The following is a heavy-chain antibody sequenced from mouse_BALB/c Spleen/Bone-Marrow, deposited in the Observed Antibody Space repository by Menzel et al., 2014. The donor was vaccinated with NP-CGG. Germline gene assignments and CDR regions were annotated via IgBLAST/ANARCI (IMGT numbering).Heavy chain of an antibody. D-gene: IGHD1-1*01. J-gene: IGHJ2*01. CDR1: GYSITSDYA. V-gene: IGHV3-2*02. CDR3: ARKVVRSYCDY. CDR2: IRYSGGT. Sequence: EVQLQESGPGLVKPSQSLSLTCTVTGYSITSDYAWNWIRQFPGNKLEWMGFIRYSGGTSYNPSLKSRISITRDTSKNQFFLQLNSVTTEDTATYYCARKVVRSYCDYWGQGTTLTVSS.